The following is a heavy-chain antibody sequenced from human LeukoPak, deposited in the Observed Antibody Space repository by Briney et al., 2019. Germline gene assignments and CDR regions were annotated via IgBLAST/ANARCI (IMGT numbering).Heavy chain of an antibody. CDR3: ASRQQLVSWFDP. CDR2: ISLSGLT. D-gene: IGHD6-13*01. Sequence: PSGTLSLTCGVSGGSISNTNWWSWVRQPPGQGLEWIGEISLSGLTNYNPSLKSRVTISVDTSKNQFSLKLSSVIAADTAVYYCASRQQLVSWFDPWGQGTLVTVSS. J-gene: IGHJ5*02. V-gene: IGHV4-4*02. CDR1: GGSISNTNW.